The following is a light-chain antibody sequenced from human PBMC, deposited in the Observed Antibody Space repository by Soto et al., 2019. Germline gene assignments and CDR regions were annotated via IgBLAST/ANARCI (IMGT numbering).Light chain of an antibody. Sequence: DVVMTQSPLSLPVTLGQPASISCRSSQSLVYSDGNTYLNWFQQRPGQSPRRLIYKVSNRDSGVPDRFSGSGLGTDFTLKISRVEAEDVGVYYCRQGTHWPITFGQGTRLEIK. CDR3: RQGTHWPIT. V-gene: IGKV2-30*01. CDR2: KVS. CDR1: QSLVYSDGNTY. J-gene: IGKJ5*01.